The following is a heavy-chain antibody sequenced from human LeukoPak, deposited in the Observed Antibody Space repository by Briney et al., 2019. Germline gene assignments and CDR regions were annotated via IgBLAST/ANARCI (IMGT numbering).Heavy chain of an antibody. V-gene: IGHV6-1*01. Sequence: SQTLSLTCAISGDSVSSNSAAWNWIRQSPSRGLEWLGRTYYRSKWYHDYAVSVKSRITINPDTSKNQSSLQLNSVTPEDTAVYYCARVSDSSGWFDYWGQGTLVTVSS. CDR3: ARVSDSSGWFDY. D-gene: IGHD6-19*01. J-gene: IGHJ4*02. CDR1: GDSVSSNSAA. CDR2: TYYRSKWYH.